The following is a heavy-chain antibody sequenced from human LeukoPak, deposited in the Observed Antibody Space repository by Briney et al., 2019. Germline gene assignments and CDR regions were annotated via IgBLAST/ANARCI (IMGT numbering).Heavy chain of an antibody. CDR3: ARGYGSGSYYNE. J-gene: IGHJ4*02. V-gene: IGHV4-59*01. D-gene: IGHD3-10*01. Sequence: SETLSLTCSVSGGPISSYYWSWIRQPPGKGLEWIGYMYYSGSTNYNPSLKSRVTISVDTSKNQPSLRLRSVTAADTAVYYCARGYGSGSYYNEWGQGTLVTVSS. CDR2: MYYSGST. CDR1: GGPISSYY.